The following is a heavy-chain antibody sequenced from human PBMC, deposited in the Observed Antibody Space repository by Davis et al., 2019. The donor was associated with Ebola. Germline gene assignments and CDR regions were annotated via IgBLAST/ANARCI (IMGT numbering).Heavy chain of an antibody. CDR3: ASGDGRGRSYDMDV. D-gene: IGHD3/OR15-3a*01. V-gene: IGHV3-7*03. Sequence: PGGSLRLSCAASGFTFSSYWMSWVRQAPGKGPEWVAIIKPDEGEKYYLDSVKGRFTISRDNAKNSLFLEMNSLRAEDTALYYCASGDGRGRSYDMDVWGQGTTVTVSS. J-gene: IGHJ6*02. CDR1: GFTFSSYW. CDR2: IKPDEGEK.